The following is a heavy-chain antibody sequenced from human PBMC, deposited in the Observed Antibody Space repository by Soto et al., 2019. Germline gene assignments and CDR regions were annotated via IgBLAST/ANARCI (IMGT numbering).Heavy chain of an antibody. J-gene: IGHJ5*02. D-gene: IGHD6-19*01. V-gene: IGHV4-34*01. Sequence: QVQLQQWGAGLLKPSETLSLTCAVYGGSFSGYYWSWIRQPPGKGLEWIGEINHSGSTNYNPSLKSRVTISVDTSKNQFSLKLSSVTAADTAVYYCARGSKQWLVRLAWFDPWGQGTLVTVSS. CDR1: GGSFSGYY. CDR2: INHSGST. CDR3: ARGSKQWLVRLAWFDP.